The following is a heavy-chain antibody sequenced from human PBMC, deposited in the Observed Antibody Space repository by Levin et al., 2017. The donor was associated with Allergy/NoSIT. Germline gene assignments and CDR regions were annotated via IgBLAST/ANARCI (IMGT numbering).Heavy chain of an antibody. CDR3: AREVRGYDILTGYYSYSWIDY. CDR2: IYTSGST. V-gene: IGHV4-61*02. CDR1: GGSISSGSYY. J-gene: IGHJ4*02. D-gene: IGHD3-9*01. Sequence: SCTVSGGSISSGSYYWSWIRQPAGKGLEWIGRIYTSGSTNYNPSLKSRVTISVDTSKNQFSLKLSSVTAADTAVYYCAREVRGYDILTGYYSYSWIDYWGQGTLVTVSS.